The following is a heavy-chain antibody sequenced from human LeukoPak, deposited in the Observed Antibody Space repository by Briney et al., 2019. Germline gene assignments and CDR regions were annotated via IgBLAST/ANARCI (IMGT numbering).Heavy chain of an antibody. CDR1: GGSFSGYY. CDR3: ARENYYGSGSYSVDY. V-gene: IGHV4-34*01. CDR2: INHSGST. Sequence: SETLSLTCAVYGGSFSGYYWSWIRQPPGKGLEWIGEINHSGSTNYNPSLKSRVTISVDTSKNQFSLKLSSVTAADTAVYYCARENYYGSGSYSVDYWGQGTLVTVSS. D-gene: IGHD3-10*01. J-gene: IGHJ4*02.